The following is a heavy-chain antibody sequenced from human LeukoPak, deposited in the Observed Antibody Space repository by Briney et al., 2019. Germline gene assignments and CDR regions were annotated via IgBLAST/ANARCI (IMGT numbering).Heavy chain of an antibody. D-gene: IGHD3-10*01. Sequence: GASVKVSCKASGYTFTGYYMHWVRQAPGQGLEWMGRINPNSGGTNYAQKFQGRVTMTRDTSISTAYMELGRLRSDDTAVYYCARDLSTMVRGVIGLGYWGQGTLVTVSS. CDR2: INPNSGGT. CDR3: ARDLSTMVRGVIGLGY. CDR1: GYTFTGYY. V-gene: IGHV1-2*06. J-gene: IGHJ4*02.